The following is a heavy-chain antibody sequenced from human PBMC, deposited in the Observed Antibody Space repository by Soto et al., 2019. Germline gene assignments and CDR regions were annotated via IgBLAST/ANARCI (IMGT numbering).Heavy chain of an antibody. D-gene: IGHD6-19*01. CDR3: ARSIAVAGLDY. CDR1: GFTFSSYW. J-gene: IGHJ4*02. V-gene: IGHV3-7*01. Sequence: PGGSLRLSCAASGFTFSSYWMSWVRQAPGKGLEWVANIKQDGSEKYYADSVKGRFTISRDNSNNTVYLQMNSLRAEDTAVYYCARSIAVAGLDYWGPGTLVTVSS. CDR2: IKQDGSEK.